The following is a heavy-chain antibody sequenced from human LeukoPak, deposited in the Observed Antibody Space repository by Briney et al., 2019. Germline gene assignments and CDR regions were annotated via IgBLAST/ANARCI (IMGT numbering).Heavy chain of an antibody. J-gene: IGHJ4*02. CDR2: ISYDGSNK. CDR3: AKDGRYYGPD. Sequence: GGSLRLSCAASGFTFSSYAMHWVRQAPGKGLEWVAVISYDGSNKYYADSVKGRFTISRDNSKNTLYLQMNSLRAEDTAVYYCAKDGRYYGPDWGQGTLVTVSS. CDR1: GFTFSSYA. V-gene: IGHV3-30*04. D-gene: IGHD3-3*01.